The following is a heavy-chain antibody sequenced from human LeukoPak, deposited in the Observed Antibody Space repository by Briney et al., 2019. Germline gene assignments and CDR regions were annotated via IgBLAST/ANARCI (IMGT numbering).Heavy chain of an antibody. J-gene: IGHJ4*02. Sequence: GASVTVSCKASGYTFTGYYIHWVRQAPGQPLEWMGWINPNSGDTYSAQKFQGRVTMTRDTSISTAYMELSRLRSDDTAVYYCARQYYDFWSDYSYFDYWSQGTLVTVSS. CDR2: INPNSGDT. V-gene: IGHV1-2*02. CDR3: ARQYYDFWSDYSYFDY. CDR1: GYTFTGYY. D-gene: IGHD3-3*01.